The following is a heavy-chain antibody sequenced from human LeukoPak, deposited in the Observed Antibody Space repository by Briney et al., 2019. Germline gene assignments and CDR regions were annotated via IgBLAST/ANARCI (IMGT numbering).Heavy chain of an antibody. CDR1: GFTFSSYA. Sequence: GGSLRLSCAASGFTFSSYAMSWVRQAPGKGLEWVSAISGSGGTIYYADSVKGRFTISRDNAKNSLYLQMNSLRAEDTAVYYCARGYSSSSSGYDYWGQGTLVTVSS. CDR2: ISGSGGTI. V-gene: IGHV3-23*01. CDR3: ARGYSSSSSGYDY. D-gene: IGHD6-6*01. J-gene: IGHJ4*02.